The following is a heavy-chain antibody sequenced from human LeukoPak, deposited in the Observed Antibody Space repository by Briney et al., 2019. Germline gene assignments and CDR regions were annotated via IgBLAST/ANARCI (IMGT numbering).Heavy chain of an antibody. J-gene: IGHJ4*02. Sequence: SVKVSCKASGGTFSSSAINWVRQAPGQGLEWMGGIIPIFGTANYAQKLQGRVTITTDESTSTAYMELSSLRSEDTAVYYCARSLAGYCSSTSCYPFDYWGQGTLVTVSS. D-gene: IGHD2-2*01. CDR2: IIPIFGTA. V-gene: IGHV1-69*05. CDR1: GGTFSSSA. CDR3: ARSLAGYCSSTSCYPFDY.